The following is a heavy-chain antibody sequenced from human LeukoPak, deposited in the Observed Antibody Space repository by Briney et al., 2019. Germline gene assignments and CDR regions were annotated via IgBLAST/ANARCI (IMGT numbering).Heavy chain of an antibody. J-gene: IGHJ4*02. CDR3: ARVDDLRWLQAPRFDY. D-gene: IGHD5-24*01. CDR1: GGSFSGYY. CDR2: INHSGST. Sequence: PSETLSLTCAVYGGSFSGYYWSWIRQPPGKGLEWIGEINHSGSTNYNPSLKSRVTISVDTSKNQFSLKLSSVTAADTAVYYCARVDDLRWLQAPRFDYWGQGTLVTVSS. V-gene: IGHV4-34*01.